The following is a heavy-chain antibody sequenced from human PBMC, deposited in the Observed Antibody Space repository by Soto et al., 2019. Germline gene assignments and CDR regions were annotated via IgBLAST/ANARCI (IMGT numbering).Heavy chain of an antibody. Sequence: PSETLSLTCTVSGGSISSGGYYWSWIRQHPGKSLEWIGYIYYSGSTYYNPSLKSRVTISVDTSKNQFSLKLSSVTAADTAVYYCARAGQTYYDYIWGSYRYTYFDYWGQGTLVTVSS. CDR3: ARAGQTYYDYIWGSYRYTYFDY. D-gene: IGHD3-16*02. J-gene: IGHJ4*02. CDR2: IYYSGST. CDR1: GGSISSGGYY. V-gene: IGHV4-31*03.